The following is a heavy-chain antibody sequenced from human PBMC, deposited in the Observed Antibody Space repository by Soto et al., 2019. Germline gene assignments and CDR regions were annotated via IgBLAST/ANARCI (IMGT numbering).Heavy chain of an antibody. CDR1: GFTFSSYG. Sequence: GGSLRLSCAASGFTFSSYGMHWVRQAPGKGLEWVAVISYDGSNKYYADSVKGRFTISRDNSKNTLYLQMNSLRAEDTAVYYCAKADSGYATDYWGQGTLVTVSS. CDR2: ISYDGSNK. J-gene: IGHJ4*02. CDR3: AKADSGYATDY. D-gene: IGHD5-12*01. V-gene: IGHV3-30*18.